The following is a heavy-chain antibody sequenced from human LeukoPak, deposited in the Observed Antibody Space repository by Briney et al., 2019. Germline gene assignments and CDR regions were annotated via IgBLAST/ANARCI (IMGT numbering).Heavy chain of an antibody. CDR2: ISYDGSNK. J-gene: IGHJ4*02. CDR3: ARSLVVVAATPATDY. V-gene: IGHV3-30*04. D-gene: IGHD2-15*01. Sequence: GGSLRRSCAASGFTFSSYAMHWVRQAPGKGLEWVAVISYDGSNKYYADSVKGRFTISRDNSKNTLYLQMNSLRAEDTAVYYCARSLVVVAATPATDYWGQGTLVTVSS. CDR1: GFTFSSYA.